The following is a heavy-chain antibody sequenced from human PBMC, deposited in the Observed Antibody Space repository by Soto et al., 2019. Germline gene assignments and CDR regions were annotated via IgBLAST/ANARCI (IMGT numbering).Heavy chain of an antibody. Sequence: GASVKVSCKASGYTFTSYGISWVRQAPGQGLEWMGWISAYNGNTNYAQKLQGRVTMTTDTSTSTAYMELRSLRSDDTAVYYCAKLVLLRGAFLRVAAPDSYGMDVWGQGTTVTVSS. D-gene: IGHD5-18*01. V-gene: IGHV1-18*01. J-gene: IGHJ6*02. CDR2: ISAYNGNT. CDR1: GYTFTSYG. CDR3: AKLVLLRGAFLRVAAPDSYGMDV.